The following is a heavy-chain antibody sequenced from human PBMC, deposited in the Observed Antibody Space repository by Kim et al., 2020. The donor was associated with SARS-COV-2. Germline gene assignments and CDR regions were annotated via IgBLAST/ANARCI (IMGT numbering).Heavy chain of an antibody. V-gene: IGHV3-7*01. CDR1: GFTFSSYW. D-gene: IGHD3-10*01. J-gene: IGHJ4*02. Sequence: GGSLRLSCAASGFTFSSYWMSWVRQAPGKGLEWVANIKQDGSEKYYVDSVKGRFTISRDNAKNSLYLQMNSLRAEDTAVYYCARISIWFGEFPLAYFDYWGQGTLVTASS. CDR3: ARISIWFGEFPLAYFDY. CDR2: IKQDGSEK.